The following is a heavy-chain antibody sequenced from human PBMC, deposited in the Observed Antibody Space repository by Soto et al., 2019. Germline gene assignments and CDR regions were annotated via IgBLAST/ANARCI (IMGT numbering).Heavy chain of an antibody. J-gene: IGHJ6*02. V-gene: IGHV4-30-4*01. CDR3: ARDRRGFGSGYDYKYYYGMDV. D-gene: IGHD5-12*01. CDR1: GGSISSGDYY. Sequence: QVQLQESGPGLVKPSQTLSLTCTVSGGSISSGDYYWSWIRQPPGKGLEWIGYIYYSGSTYYNPSLKSRVTISVDTSKNQFSLKLSSVTAADTAVYYCARDRRGFGSGYDYKYYYGMDVWGQGTTVTVSS. CDR2: IYYSGST.